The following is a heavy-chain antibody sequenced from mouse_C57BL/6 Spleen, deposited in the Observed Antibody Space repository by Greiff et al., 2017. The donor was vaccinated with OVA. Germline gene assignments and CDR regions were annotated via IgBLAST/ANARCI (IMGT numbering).Heavy chain of an antibody. D-gene: IGHD3-2*02. CDR1: GYTFTSYG. V-gene: IGHV1-81*01. Sequence: VQRVESGAELARPGASVKLSCKASGYTFTSYGISWVKQRTGQGLEWIGEIYPRSGNTYYNEKFKGKATLTADKSSSTAYMELRSLTSEDSAVYFCASTAQVAYWGQGTLVTVSA. CDR3: ASTAQVAY. CDR2: IYPRSGNT. J-gene: IGHJ3*01.